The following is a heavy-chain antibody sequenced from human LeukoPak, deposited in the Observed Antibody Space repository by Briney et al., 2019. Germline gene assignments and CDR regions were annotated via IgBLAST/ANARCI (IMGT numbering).Heavy chain of an antibody. CDR2: ISGSGGST. CDR1: GFTFSSYA. V-gene: IGHV3-23*01. D-gene: IGHD3-9*01. Sequence: PGGSLRLSCAASGFTFSSYAMSWVRQAPGKGREGVSAISGSGGSTYYADSVKGRFTISRDNSKNTLYLQMNSLRAEDTAVYYCAKRRGYAILTGYNPFDYWGQGTLVTVSS. J-gene: IGHJ4*02. CDR3: AKRRGYAILTGYNPFDY.